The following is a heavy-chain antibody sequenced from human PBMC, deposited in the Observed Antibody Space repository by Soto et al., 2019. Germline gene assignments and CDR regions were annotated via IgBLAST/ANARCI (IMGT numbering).Heavy chain of an antibody. J-gene: IGHJ4*02. D-gene: IGHD6-19*01. V-gene: IGHV1-69*01. Sequence: QVHLVQSGAEVKKPGSSVKVSCKASGGSFSNYIFAWVRQAPGQGLELMGGTIPMFATAQYAQKLQGRVTITADESTSTVYMDLTSLTSDDTAVYYCARGLFGQQWLVGFDTWGQGTLVTVSS. CDR2: TIPMFATA. CDR3: ARGLFGQQWLVGFDT. CDR1: GGSFSNYI.